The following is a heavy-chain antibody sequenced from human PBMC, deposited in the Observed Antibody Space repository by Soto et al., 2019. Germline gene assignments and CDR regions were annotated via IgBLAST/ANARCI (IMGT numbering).Heavy chain of an antibody. D-gene: IGHD2-2*03. Sequence: PSETLSLTCTVSGGSISSYYWSWIRQPPGKELEWIGYIYYSGSTNYNPSLKSRVNISADTSKNQISLKLSSVTAADTAVYYCTRLGIVVVPAAMREDYYYYYYMDVWGKGTTVTVSS. CDR2: IYYSGST. CDR1: GGSISSYY. V-gene: IGHV4-59*08. CDR3: TRLGIVVVPAAMREDYYYYYYMDV. J-gene: IGHJ6*03.